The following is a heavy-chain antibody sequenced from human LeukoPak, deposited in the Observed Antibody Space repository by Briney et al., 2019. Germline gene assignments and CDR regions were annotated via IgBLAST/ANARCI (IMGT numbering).Heavy chain of an antibody. D-gene: IGHD1-26*01. CDR1: GFTFSDYY. CDR2: ISSSSYT. CDR3: AQGGIVGGQSAFDI. V-gene: IGHV3-11*06. J-gene: IGHJ3*02. Sequence: PGGSLRLSCAASGFTFSDYYMSWIRQAPGKGLEWVSYISSSSYTNYADSVKGRFTISRDNAKNSLYLQMNSLRAEDTAVYYCAQGGIVGGQSAFDIWGQGTMVTVSS.